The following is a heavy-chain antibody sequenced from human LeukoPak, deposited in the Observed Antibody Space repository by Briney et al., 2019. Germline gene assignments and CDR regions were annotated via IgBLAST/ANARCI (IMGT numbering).Heavy chain of an antibody. CDR1: GGSISSSSYY. CDR3: ARTFIAVAANYYYGMDV. Sequence: SETLSLTCTASGGSISSSSYYWGWIRQPPGKGLEWIGSIYYSGSTYYNPSLKSRVTISVDTSKNQFSLKLSSVTAADTAVYYCARTFIAVAANYYYGMDVWGQGTTVTVSS. J-gene: IGHJ6*02. CDR2: IYYSGST. D-gene: IGHD6-19*01. V-gene: IGHV4-39*07.